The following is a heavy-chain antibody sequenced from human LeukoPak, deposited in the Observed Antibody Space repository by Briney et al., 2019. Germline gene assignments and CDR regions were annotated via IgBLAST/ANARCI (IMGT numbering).Heavy chain of an antibody. CDR1: DLSFSNSFSTEY. V-gene: IGHV4-34*01. D-gene: IGHD3-16*02. Sequence: SETLSLTCGVYDLSFSNSFSTEYWSWIRQPPGKGLEWIGEINHSGSTNYNPSLKSRVTISVDTSKNQFSLKLSSVTAADTDVYYCARVGSRDYVWGSYRGAFDIWGQGTMVTVSS. CDR3: ARVGSRDYVWGSYRGAFDI. CDR2: INHSGST. J-gene: IGHJ3*02.